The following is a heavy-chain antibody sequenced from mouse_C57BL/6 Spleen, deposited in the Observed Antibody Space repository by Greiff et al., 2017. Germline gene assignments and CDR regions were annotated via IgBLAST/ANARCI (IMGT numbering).Heavy chain of an antibody. V-gene: IGHV5-9-1*02. Sequence: VQLKESGEGLVKPGGSLKLSCAASGFTFSSYAMSWVRQTPEKRLEWVAYISSGGDYIYYADTVKGRFTISRDNARNTLYLQMSSLKSEDTAMYYCTRGGDGKGDAMDYWGQGTSVTVSS. D-gene: IGHD2-1*01. CDR2: ISSGGDYI. CDR1: GFTFSSYA. CDR3: TRGGDGKGDAMDY. J-gene: IGHJ4*01.